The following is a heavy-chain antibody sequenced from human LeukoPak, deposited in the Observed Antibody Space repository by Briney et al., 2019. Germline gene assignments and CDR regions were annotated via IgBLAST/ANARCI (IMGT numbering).Heavy chain of an antibody. CDR1: GGSFSGYY. CDR2: IYYTGST. D-gene: IGHD1-26*01. V-gene: IGHV4-34*01. J-gene: IGHJ4*02. Sequence: SETLSLTCAVYGGSFSGYYWGWIRQPPGKGLEWIGNIYYTGSTYYNPSLKSRVTISVDTSKNQFSLKLSSVTAADTAVYYCARVRVSGIVGATRRPRYFDYWGQGTLVTVSS. CDR3: ARVRVSGIVGATRRPRYFDY.